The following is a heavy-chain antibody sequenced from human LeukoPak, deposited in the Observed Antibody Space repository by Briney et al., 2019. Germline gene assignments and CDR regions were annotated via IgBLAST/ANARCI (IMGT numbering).Heavy chain of an antibody. CDR2: INGDGSST. CDR1: GFTLSNNW. J-gene: IGHJ3*02. Sequence: GGSLRLSCAASGFTLSNNWMHWVRQAPGKGLVWVSRINGDGSSTSYADSVKGRFTISRDNSKNTLYLQMNSLRAEDTAVYYCARARSSYGYGDAFDIWGQGTMVTVSS. CDR3: ARARSSYGYGDAFDI. V-gene: IGHV3-74*01. D-gene: IGHD5-18*01.